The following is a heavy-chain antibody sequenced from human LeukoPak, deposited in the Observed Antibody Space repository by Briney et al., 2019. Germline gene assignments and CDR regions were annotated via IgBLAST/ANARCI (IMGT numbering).Heavy chain of an antibody. D-gene: IGHD3-22*01. CDR3: ARDPYYYDSSGYYSSRRGGYAFDI. Sequence: QTGGSLRLSCAASGFTFSSYWMHWVRQAPGKGLVWVSRINSDGSSTSYADSVKGRFTISRDNAKNTLYLQMNSLGAEDTAVYYCARDPYYYDSSGYYSSRRGGYAFDIWGQGTMVTVSS. J-gene: IGHJ3*02. CDR1: GFTFSSYW. CDR2: INSDGSST. V-gene: IGHV3-74*01.